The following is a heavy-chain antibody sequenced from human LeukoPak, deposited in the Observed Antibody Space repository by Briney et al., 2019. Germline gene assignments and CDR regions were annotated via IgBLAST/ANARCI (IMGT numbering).Heavy chain of an antibody. CDR1: GFTVSSNY. V-gene: IGHV3-15*01. CDR2: IKRRSDGGTT. CDR3: TPGVGDY. J-gene: IGHJ4*02. D-gene: IGHD1-14*01. Sequence: PGGSLRLSCAASGFTVSSNYMSWVRQAPGKWLEWVGRIKRRSDGGTTDYAAPVKDRFTISRDDSKNTLYLQMNSLKTDDTAVYYCTPGVGDYWGQGTLVTVSS.